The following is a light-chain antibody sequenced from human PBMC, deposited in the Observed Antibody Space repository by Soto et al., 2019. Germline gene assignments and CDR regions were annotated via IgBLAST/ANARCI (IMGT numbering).Light chain of an antibody. CDR3: QQYQTLWT. CDR1: QSVSFW. Sequence: DIQMTQSPSSLSASVGDRVTITCRASQSVSFWLAWYQQKPGKAPKLLIYKASTLESGVPSSFSGGGFGTEFPLTISSLPPDDYATYYCQQYQTLWTFGQGTKVDIK. V-gene: IGKV1-5*03. CDR2: KAS. J-gene: IGKJ1*01.